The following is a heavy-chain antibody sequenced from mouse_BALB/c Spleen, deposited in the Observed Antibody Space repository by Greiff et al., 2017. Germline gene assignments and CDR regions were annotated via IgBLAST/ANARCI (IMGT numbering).Heavy chain of an antibody. CDR3: ARGGYDVWYFDV. Sequence: EVKLQESGPGLVKPSQSLSLTCSVTGYSITSGYYWNWIRQFPGNKLEWMGYISYDGSNNYNPSLKNRISITRDTSKNQFFLKLNSVTTEDTATYYCARGGYDVWYFDVWGAGTTVTVSS. CDR2: ISYDGSN. CDR1: GYSITSGYY. J-gene: IGHJ1*01. V-gene: IGHV3-6*02. D-gene: IGHD2-14*01.